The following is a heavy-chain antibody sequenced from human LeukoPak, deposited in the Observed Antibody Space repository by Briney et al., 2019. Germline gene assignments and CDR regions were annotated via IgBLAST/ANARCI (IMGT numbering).Heavy chain of an antibody. CDR2: ISHSGST. CDR3: ARLTITMLVLVITIGGGYFDY. Sequence: SETLSLTCAVYGGSFSGYYWSWIRQPAGKGLEWIGEISHSGSTNYNPSLKSRVTISVDTSKNQFSLKLSSVTAADTAVYYCARLTITMLVLVITIGGGYFDYWGQGTLVTVSS. CDR1: GGSFSGYY. J-gene: IGHJ4*02. D-gene: IGHD3-22*01. V-gene: IGHV4-34*01.